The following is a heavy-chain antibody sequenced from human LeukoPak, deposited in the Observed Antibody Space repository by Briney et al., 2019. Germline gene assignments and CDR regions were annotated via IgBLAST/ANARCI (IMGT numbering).Heavy chain of an antibody. V-gene: IGHV3-7*03. CDR1: GFTFSNYW. D-gene: IGHD3-22*01. Sequence: GGSLRLSCAASGFTFSNYWMTWVRQAPGKGLEWVANINQDGSEKYYVDSVKGRFTISRDNAKNSLYLQMNSLRAEDTAVYYCARDFAPGWDYDSSGPLAPGGQGTLVTVSS. CDR2: INQDGSEK. CDR3: ARDFAPGWDYDSSGPLAP. J-gene: IGHJ4*02.